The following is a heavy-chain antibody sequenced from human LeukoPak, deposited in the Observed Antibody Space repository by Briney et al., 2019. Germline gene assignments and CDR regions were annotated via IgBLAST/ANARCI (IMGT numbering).Heavy chain of an antibody. CDR1: GVSISSGDYS. D-gene: IGHD3-10*01. CDR2: IYHTGTT. CDR3: AGDFGSGSYRFDY. Sequence: SETLSLTCAVSGVSISSGDYSWSWLRQPPGKGLEWTGYIYHTGTTYYNPSLKRRGTISLDTSKNQFSLKVTSVTAADTAVYYCAGDFGSGSYRFDYWGQGTLVTVSS. V-gene: IGHV4-30-2*01. J-gene: IGHJ4*02.